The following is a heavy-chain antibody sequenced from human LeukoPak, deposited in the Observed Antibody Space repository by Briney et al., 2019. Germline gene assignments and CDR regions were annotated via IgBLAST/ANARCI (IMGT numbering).Heavy chain of an antibody. V-gene: IGHV4-61*02. CDR2: IYTSGST. CDR3: ARDSGSYDWALDY. D-gene: IGHD1-26*01. CDR1: GGSISSGSYY. Sequence: SETLSLTCTVSGGSISSGSYYWSWIRQPAGKGLEWIGRIYTSGSTNYNPSLKSRVTISVDTSKNQFSLKLSSVTAADTAVYYCARDSGSYDWALDYWGLGTLVTVSS. J-gene: IGHJ4*02.